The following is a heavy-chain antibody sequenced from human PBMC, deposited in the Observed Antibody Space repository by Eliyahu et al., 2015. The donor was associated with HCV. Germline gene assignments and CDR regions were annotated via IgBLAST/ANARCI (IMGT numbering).Heavy chain of an antibody. CDR1: GGSVSSGSHF. J-gene: IGHJ4*02. CDR2: IYYTGST. D-gene: IGHD3-22*01. Sequence: QVQLQESGPGLVRPSETLSLTCTVSGGSVSSGSHFWSWIRQPPGKGLECIGYIYYTGSTNYNPSLKSRVTISVDTSKNQLSLELRSVTAADTAVYYCARLGWGQYYSDSRGYYNSPYYFDYWGQGTLVTVSS. V-gene: IGHV4-61*01. CDR3: ARLGWGQYYSDSRGYYNSPYYFDY.